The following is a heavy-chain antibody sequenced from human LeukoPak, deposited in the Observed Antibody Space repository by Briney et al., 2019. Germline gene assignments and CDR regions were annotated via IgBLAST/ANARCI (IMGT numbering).Heavy chain of an antibody. CDR2: IIPIFGTT. D-gene: IGHD5-24*01. J-gene: IGHJ4*02. CDR1: GGSFSSEA. Sequence: SVQVSCKAFGGSFSSEALSWVRQAPGQGLEWVGGIIPIFGTTNYAQKFQGRVTITTDETTSTAYMEVSSLRSEDTAVYYCARVRLGYNVFDYWGQGTLVTVSS. CDR3: ARVRLGYNVFDY. V-gene: IGHV1-69*05.